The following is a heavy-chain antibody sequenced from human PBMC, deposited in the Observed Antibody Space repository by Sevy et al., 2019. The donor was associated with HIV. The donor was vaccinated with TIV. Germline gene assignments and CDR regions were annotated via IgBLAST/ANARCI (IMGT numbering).Heavy chain of an antibody. D-gene: IGHD5-18*01. CDR2: IIPIFGTA. CDR3: AKQGGYSYGSGYGIDV. CDR1: GGTFSSYA. Sequence: ASVKVSCKASGGTFSSYAISWVRQAPGQGLEWMGGIIPIFGTANYAQKFQGRVTITADESTSTAYMELSSLRSEDTAVYYCAKQGGYSYGSGYGIDVGGQGTTVTVSS. V-gene: IGHV1-69*13. J-gene: IGHJ6*02.